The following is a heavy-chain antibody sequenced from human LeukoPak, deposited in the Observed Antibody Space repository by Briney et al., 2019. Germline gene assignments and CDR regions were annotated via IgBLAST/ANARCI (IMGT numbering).Heavy chain of an antibody. J-gene: IGHJ6*03. V-gene: IGHV4-34*01. CDR2: INHSGST. Sequence: PSETLSLTCAVYGASFSGYYWSWIRQPPGKGLEWIGEINHSGSTNYNPSLKSRVTISVDTSKNQFSLKLSSVTAADTAVYYCARGLVSSSWYRYYYYYMDVWGKGTTVTVSS. CDR3: ARGLVSSSWYRYYYYYMDV. CDR1: GASFSGYY. D-gene: IGHD6-13*01.